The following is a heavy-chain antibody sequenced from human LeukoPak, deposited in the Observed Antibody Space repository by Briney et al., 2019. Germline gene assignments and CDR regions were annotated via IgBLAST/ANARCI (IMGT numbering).Heavy chain of an antibody. CDR3: ARDSCSSTSCYTWYFDL. CDR2: IYHSGST. V-gene: IGHV4-30-2*01. Sequence: SETLSLTCAVSGGSISSGGYSWSWIRQPPGKGLEWIGYIYHSGSTYYNPSLKSRVTISVDRSKNQFSLKLSSVTAADTAVYYCARDSCSSTSCYTWYFDLWGRGTLVTVSS. CDR1: GGSISSGGYS. D-gene: IGHD2-2*02. J-gene: IGHJ2*01.